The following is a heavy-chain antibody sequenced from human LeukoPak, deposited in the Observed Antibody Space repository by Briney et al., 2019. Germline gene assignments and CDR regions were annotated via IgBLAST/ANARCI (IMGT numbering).Heavy chain of an antibody. CDR3: AGQAAPGSEPKLDP. Sequence: SDTLSLTCIVSGYPISSGYYWGWIRQPPEKGLEWTGSIYHSGTTHYNPSLKRRGPLSVDTAKNPFSLKTSSVTARDPAVFYFAGQAAPGSEPKLDPWGQETLVTVSS. CDR2: IYHSGTT. CDR1: GYPISSGYY. V-gene: IGHV4-38-2*02. D-gene: IGHD6-13*01. J-gene: IGHJ5*02.